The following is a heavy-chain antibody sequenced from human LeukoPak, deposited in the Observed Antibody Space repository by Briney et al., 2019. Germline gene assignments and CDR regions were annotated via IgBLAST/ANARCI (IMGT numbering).Heavy chain of an antibody. D-gene: IGHD3-22*01. J-gene: IGHJ4*02. CDR2: INWNGGST. CDR3: ARAFSPRRSSGYYY. Sequence: GGSLRLSCAASGLTFDDYGMSWVRQAPGKGLEWVSGINWNGGSTGYADSVKGRFTISRDNAKNSLYLQMNSLRAEDTALYYCARAFSPRRSSGYYYWGQGTLVTVSS. V-gene: IGHV3-20*04. CDR1: GLTFDDYG.